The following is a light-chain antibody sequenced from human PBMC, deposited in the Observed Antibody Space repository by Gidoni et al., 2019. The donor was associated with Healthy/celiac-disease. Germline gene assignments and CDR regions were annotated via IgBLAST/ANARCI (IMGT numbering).Light chain of an antibody. CDR3: QQYYTVPHT. CDR2: WAS. J-gene: IGKJ1*01. Sequence: LSLGERATINCKSTQSVLDSSKNKNFLAWYQQKAGQPPKLLIYWASTRESGVPERFSGSGSGTDFSLIISGLQAEDVALYYCQQYYTVPHTFGQGTKVEIK. V-gene: IGKV4-1*01. CDR1: QSVLDSSKNKNF.